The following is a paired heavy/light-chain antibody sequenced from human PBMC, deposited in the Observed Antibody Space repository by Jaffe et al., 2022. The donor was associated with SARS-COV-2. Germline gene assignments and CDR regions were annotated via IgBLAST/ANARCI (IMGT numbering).Light chain of an antibody. Sequence: DIVMTQSPLSLPVTPGEPASISCRSSQSLLHSNGYNYLDWYLQKPGQSPQLLIYLGSNRASGVPDRFSGSGSGTDFTLKISRVEAEDVGVYYCMQALQTPKTFGQGTKVEIK. V-gene: IGKV2-28*01. J-gene: IGKJ1*01. CDR3: MQALQTPKT. CDR2: LGS. CDR1: QSLLHSNGYNY.
Heavy chain of an antibody. CDR3: ARDLDGGDFYYYYGMDV. D-gene: IGHD3-16*01. CDR1: GGTFSSYT. V-gene: IGHV1-69*08. Sequence: QVQLVQSGAEVKKPGSSVKVSCKASGGTFSSYTISWVRQAPGQGLEWMGRIIPILGIANYAQKFQGRVTITADKSTSTAYMELSSLRSEDTAVYYCARDLDGGDFYYYYGMDVWGQGTTVTVSS. CDR2: IIPILGIA. J-gene: IGHJ6*02.